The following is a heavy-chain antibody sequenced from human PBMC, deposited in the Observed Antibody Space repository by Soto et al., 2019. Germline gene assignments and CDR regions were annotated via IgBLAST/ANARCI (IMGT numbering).Heavy chain of an antibody. Sequence: QVQLVQSGAEVKKPGASVKVSCKASGYTFINYYMHWVRQAPGQGLEWMGIINPNGGSTTYAQKFQGRVTVTRDTSTNTFNMELSSLRSEDTAVYYCAREKWLVRRNDPFDIWGQGTMVTVSS. CDR3: AREKWLVRRNDPFDI. CDR1: GYTFINYY. CDR2: INPNGGST. J-gene: IGHJ3*02. V-gene: IGHV1-46*01. D-gene: IGHD6-19*01.